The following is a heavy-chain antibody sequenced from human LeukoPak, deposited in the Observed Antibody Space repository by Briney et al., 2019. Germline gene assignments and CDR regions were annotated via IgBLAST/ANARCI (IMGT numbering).Heavy chain of an antibody. Sequence: SETLSLTCTVSGGSIGAYYWTWIRQPPGKGLEWIGRIYYTGSTTYNASLRSRVTMSVDTPKAQFSLNLSSVTAADTAIYSCARGFTGIGRFDLGGQGMHVTVFS. CDR3: ARGFTGIGRFDL. D-gene: IGHD2-15*01. V-gene: IGHV4-4*07. J-gene: IGHJ5*02. CDR1: GGSIGAYY. CDR2: IYYTGST.